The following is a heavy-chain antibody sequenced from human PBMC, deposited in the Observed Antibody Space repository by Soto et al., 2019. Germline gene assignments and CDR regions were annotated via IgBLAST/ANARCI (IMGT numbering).Heavy chain of an antibody. J-gene: IGHJ5*02. CDR1: GGSINSGDYY. V-gene: IGHV4-30-4*01. CDR3: ARTQFDWSPRPDSLGP. D-gene: IGHD3-9*01. CDR2: FYYSGTT. Sequence: QVQLQESGPRLVKPSQTLALTCTVSGGSINSGDYYWSWVRQPPGKGLEYIGHFYYSGTTYYNPSLQSRVSRSADTSKKQFALKLTSVTAADTAVYFCARTQFDWSPRPDSLGPWGQGILVIVSS.